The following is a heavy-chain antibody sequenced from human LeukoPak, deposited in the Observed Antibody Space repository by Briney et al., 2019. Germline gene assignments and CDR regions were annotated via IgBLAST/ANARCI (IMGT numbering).Heavy chain of an antibody. J-gene: IGHJ3*02. CDR2: IIPILGIA. CDR3: ARDGGFGYDSSGYYYSLDAFDI. Sequence: SVKVSCKASGGTFSSYAISWVRQAPGQGLEWMGRIIPILGIANYAQKFQGRVTITADKSTSTAYMELSSLRSEDTAVYYCARDGGFGYDSSGYYYSLDAFDIWGQGTMVTVSS. V-gene: IGHV1-69*04. CDR1: GGTFSSYA. D-gene: IGHD3-22*01.